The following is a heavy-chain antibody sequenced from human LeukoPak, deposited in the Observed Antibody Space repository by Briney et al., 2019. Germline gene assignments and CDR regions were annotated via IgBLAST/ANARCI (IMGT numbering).Heavy chain of an antibody. CDR3: ARDRPGGSSLDY. CDR2: IYYTGST. D-gene: IGHD6-13*01. CDR1: GGSISSYY. Sequence: SETLSLTCTVSGGSISSYYWSWIRQPPGKGLEWIGYIYYTGSTNYNPSLKSRVTISVDTSKNQFSLKLSSVTAADTAVYYCARDRPGGSSLDYWGQGTLVTVSS. V-gene: IGHV4-59*01. J-gene: IGHJ4*02.